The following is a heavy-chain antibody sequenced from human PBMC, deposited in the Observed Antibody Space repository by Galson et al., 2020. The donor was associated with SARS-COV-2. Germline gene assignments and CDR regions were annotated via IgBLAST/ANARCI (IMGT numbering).Heavy chain of an antibody. D-gene: IGHD3-9*01. Sequence: SVKVSCKASGGTFSSYAISWVRQAPGQGLEWMGGIIPIFGTANYAQKFQGRVTITADESTSTAYMELSSLRSEDTAVYYCARAAYLPLRYFDWLLRYDAFDIWGQGTMVTVSS. V-gene: IGHV1-69*13. CDR1: GGTFSSYA. J-gene: IGHJ3*02. CDR3: ARAAYLPLRYFDWLLRYDAFDI. CDR2: IIPIFGTA.